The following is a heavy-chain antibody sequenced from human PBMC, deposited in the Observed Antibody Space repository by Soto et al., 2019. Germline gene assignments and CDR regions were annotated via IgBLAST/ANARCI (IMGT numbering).Heavy chain of an antibody. CDR3: VGTGTTDEF. CDR2: IFYSGDT. Sequence: VQLQGSGPGLVKPSQTLSLTCTVSGASVNTGDYYWSYIRQSPGKGLEWLGYIFYSGDTYYNPSLKGRATISLNTSRNQISLTLTSVTDAATAVYFCVGTGTTDEFWGQGTLVTVSS. CDR1: GASVNTGDYY. V-gene: IGHV4-30-4*01. J-gene: IGHJ1*01. D-gene: IGHD1-7*01.